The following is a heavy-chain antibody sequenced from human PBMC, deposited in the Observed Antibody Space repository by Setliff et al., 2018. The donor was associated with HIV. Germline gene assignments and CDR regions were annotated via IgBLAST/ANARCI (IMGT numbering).Heavy chain of an antibody. CDR2: ISAYNDNT. V-gene: IGHV1-18*04. CDR1: GYTFTNYY. CDR3: AKEIVVVIGPPFQH. J-gene: IGHJ1*01. Sequence: GASVKVSCKASGYTFTNYYMHWVRQAPGQGLEWMGWISAYNDNTNYAQKLQGRFTMTTDTSTSTAYMELSSLGSEDTAVYYCAKEIVVVIGPPFQHWGQGTLVTVSS. D-gene: IGHD3-22*01.